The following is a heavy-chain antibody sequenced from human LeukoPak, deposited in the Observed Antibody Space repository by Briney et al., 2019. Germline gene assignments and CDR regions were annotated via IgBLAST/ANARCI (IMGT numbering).Heavy chain of an antibody. V-gene: IGHV1-18*01. CDR1: GYTFTSYG. D-gene: IGHD4-17*01. CDR3: ARDNPYYGDYFDY. Sequence: AASVKVSCKASGYTFTSYGISWVRQAPGQGLEWMGWISAYNGNTNYAQKLQGSVTMTADTSTSTAYMELRSLRSDDPAVYYCARDNPYYGDYFDYWGQGTLVTVSS. J-gene: IGHJ4*02. CDR2: ISAYNGNT.